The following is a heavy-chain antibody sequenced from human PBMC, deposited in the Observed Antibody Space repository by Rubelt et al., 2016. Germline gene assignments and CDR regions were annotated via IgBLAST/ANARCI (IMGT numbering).Heavy chain of an antibody. Sequence: QVHLQESGPGLVKPSETLSLICTVSGGSIGSYYWSWIRQAAGKGLEWIGRMDRSGSTNYNPSLKSRVTMSGDTSNKQFSTKLSAGTAADTAVYYCARVPYITDGNWFDPWGQATLVTVSS. D-gene: IGHD3-10*01. CDR2: MDRSGST. CDR3: ARVPYITDGNWFDP. V-gene: IGHV4-4*07. CDR1: GGSIGSYY. J-gene: IGHJ5*02.